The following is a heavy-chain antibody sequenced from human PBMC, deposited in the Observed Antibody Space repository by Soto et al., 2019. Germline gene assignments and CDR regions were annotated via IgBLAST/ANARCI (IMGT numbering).Heavy chain of an antibody. J-gene: IGHJ6*02. V-gene: IGHV3-30*18. CDR3: AKDMALITIFGVVIRDYYYYGMDV. D-gene: IGHD3-3*01. CDR1: GFTFSSYG. CDR2: ISYDGSNK. Sequence: GGSLRLSCAASGFTFSSYGMHWVRQAPGKGLEWVAVISYDGSNKYYADSVKGRFTISRDNSKNTLYLQMNSLRAEDTAVYYCAKDMALITIFGVVIRDYYYYGMDVWGQGTTVTVSS.